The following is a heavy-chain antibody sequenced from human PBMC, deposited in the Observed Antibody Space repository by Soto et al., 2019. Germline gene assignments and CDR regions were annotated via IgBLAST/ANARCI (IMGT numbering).Heavy chain of an antibody. J-gene: IGHJ4*02. CDR1: GFTFIDSW. CDR2: INRDGSVT. Sequence: EVRLVESGGGLVQPGGSLRLSCVASGFTFIDSWMTWVRQVPGKGLEWVANINRDGSVTNYVDSMGGRFTISRDNARSLVYLHMTSLRTEDTAIYHCVKETRSGGSWWGQGSLVIVSS. D-gene: IGHD2-15*01. V-gene: IGHV3-7*01. CDR3: VKETRSGGSW.